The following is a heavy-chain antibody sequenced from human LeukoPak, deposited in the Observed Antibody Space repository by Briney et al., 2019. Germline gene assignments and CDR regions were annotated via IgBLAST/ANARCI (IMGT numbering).Heavy chain of an antibody. CDR3: ANPGYDSSGYYYVD. V-gene: IGHV1-3*01. Sequence: ASVKGSCTASVYTFTHYTMHWLRQAPGQKRVWVGGINGGSGNTKYSPEFQGRVTTTSDTSASTAYMELSSFRSEDTAVYYCANPGYDSSGYYYVDWGQGTLVTVSS. CDR1: VYTFTHYT. D-gene: IGHD3-22*01. CDR2: INGGSGNT. J-gene: IGHJ4*02.